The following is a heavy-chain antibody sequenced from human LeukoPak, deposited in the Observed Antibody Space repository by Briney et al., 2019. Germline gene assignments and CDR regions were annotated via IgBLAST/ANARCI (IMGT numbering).Heavy chain of an antibody. Sequence: ASVKVSCKASGYTFTGYYMHWVRQAPGQGLEWMGWINPNSGGTNYAQKFQGRVTMTRDTSISTAYMELSRLRSDDTAVYYCAREEIITMIVVAPDYWGQGTLVTVSS. CDR3: AREEIITMIVVAPDY. CDR2: INPNSGGT. D-gene: IGHD3-22*01. J-gene: IGHJ4*02. CDR1: GYTFTGYY. V-gene: IGHV1-2*02.